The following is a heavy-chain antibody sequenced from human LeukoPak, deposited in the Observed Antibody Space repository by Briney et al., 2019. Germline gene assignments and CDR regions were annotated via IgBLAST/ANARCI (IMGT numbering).Heavy chain of an antibody. CDR2: IKNKVYGATT. D-gene: IGHD3-3*01. CDR1: GFTFGDFG. V-gene: IGHV3-49*04. CDR3: TRENYDFLSGYYPPYYFDS. J-gene: IGHJ4*02. Sequence: GGSLRPSCTTSGFTFGDFGMSWVRQAPGKGLEWVGFIKNKVYGATTEYAASVKGRFTISRDDSKSIAYLQMSGLKTEDTAVYYCTRENYDFLSGYYPPYYFDSWGQGTLVTVSS.